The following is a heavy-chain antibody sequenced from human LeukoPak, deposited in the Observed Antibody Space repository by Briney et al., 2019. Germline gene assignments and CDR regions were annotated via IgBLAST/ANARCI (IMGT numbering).Heavy chain of an antibody. J-gene: IGHJ5*02. CDR3: AGYTVVTARFDP. V-gene: IGHV4-59*01. Sequence: PSETLSLKCTGYGCSISSFYWIWLRQPPGIEREWIGYIYYSGSTNYNPSLKSRVTISVDTSKNQFSLKLSSVTAADTAVYYCAGYTVVTARFDPWGQGTLVTVSS. CDR2: IYYSGST. D-gene: IGHD4-23*01. CDR1: GCSISSFY.